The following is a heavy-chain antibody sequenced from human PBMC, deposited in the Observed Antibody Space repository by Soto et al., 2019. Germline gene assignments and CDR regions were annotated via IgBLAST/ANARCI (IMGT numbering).Heavy chain of an antibody. D-gene: IGHD3-3*01. CDR2: ISYDGSNK. CDR1: GFTFSSYA. J-gene: IGHJ4*02. V-gene: IGHV3-30-3*01. CDR3: ARNLITIFGGVIHMGPFDY. Sequence: QVQLVESGGGVVQPGRSLRLSCAASGFTFSSYAMHWVRQAPGKGLEWVAVISYDGSNKYYADSVKGRFTISRDNSKNALYLQMNSLRAEDTAVYYCARNLITIFGGVIHMGPFDYWGQGTLVTVSS.